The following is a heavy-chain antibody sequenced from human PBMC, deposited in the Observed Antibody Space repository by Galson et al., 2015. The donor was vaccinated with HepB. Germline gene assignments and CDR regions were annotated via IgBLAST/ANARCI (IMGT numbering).Heavy chain of an antibody. J-gene: IGHJ5*02. CDR3: ARDGAVGWFDP. Sequence: SLRLSCAASGFTFSSYAMHWVRQAPGKGLEWVAVISYDGSNKYYADSVKGRFTISRDNSKNTLYLQMNSLRAEDTAVYYCARDGAVGWFDPWGQGTLVTVFS. D-gene: IGHD3-3*01. CDR2: ISYDGSNK. V-gene: IGHV3-30-3*01. CDR1: GFTFSSYA.